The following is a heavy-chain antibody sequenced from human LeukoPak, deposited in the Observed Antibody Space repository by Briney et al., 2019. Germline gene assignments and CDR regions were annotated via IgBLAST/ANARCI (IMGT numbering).Heavy chain of an antibody. D-gene: IGHD5-18*01. J-gene: IGHJ6*03. V-gene: IGHV3-43D*03. Sequence: PGGSLRLSCAASGFTFDDYAMHWVRQAPGKGLEWVSLISWDGGSTYYADSVKGRFTISRDNSKNSLYLQMNSLRAEDTALYYCAKDRGYSYGYYYYMDVWGKGTTVTVSS. CDR3: AKDRGYSYGYYYYMDV. CDR1: GFTFDDYA. CDR2: ISWDGGST.